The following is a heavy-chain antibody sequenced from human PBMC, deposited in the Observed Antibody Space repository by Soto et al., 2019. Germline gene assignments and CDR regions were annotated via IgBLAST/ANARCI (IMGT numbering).Heavy chain of an antibody. D-gene: IGHD3-3*01. V-gene: IGHV1-18*04. CDR1: GYTFASYG. Sequence: ASVKVSCKASGYTFASYGISWVRQAPGQGLEWMGWISAYNGNTNYAQKLQGRVTITTDTSTSTAYMELRSLRSDDTAVYYCARSPPPDDFWSGGKEYDYWGQGTRVTVSS. J-gene: IGHJ4*02. CDR3: ARSPPPDDFWSGGKEYDY. CDR2: ISAYNGNT.